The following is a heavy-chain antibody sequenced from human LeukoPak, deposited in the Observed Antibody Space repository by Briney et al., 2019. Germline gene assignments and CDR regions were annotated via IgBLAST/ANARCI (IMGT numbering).Heavy chain of an antibody. CDR2: IYTSGST. J-gene: IGHJ3*02. Sequence: PSETLSLTCTVSGGSISNYHWSWIRQPAGKGLEWIGRIYTSGSTNYNPSLKSRVTMSVDTSKNQFSLKLSSVTAADTAVYYCARGELELRAFDIWGQGTMVTVSS. CDR1: GGSISNYH. CDR3: ARGELELRAFDI. D-gene: IGHD1-7*01. V-gene: IGHV4-4*07.